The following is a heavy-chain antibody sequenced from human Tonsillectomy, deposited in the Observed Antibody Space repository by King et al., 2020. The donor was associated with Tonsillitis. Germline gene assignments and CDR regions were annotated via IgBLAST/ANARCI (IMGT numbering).Heavy chain of an antibody. CDR2: IYSGGST. CDR1: GFTFSSNY. D-gene: IGHD3-16*01. J-gene: IGHJ6*02. CDR3: GRYETSYYNYHGMDV. V-gene: IGHV3-66*01. Sequence: VQLVESGGGLVQPGGSLRLSCAASGFTFSSNYMTWVRQAPGKGLEWVSVIYSGGSTYYADSVKSRFTISSDNSKNTLYLQLNSLRAEDTAVYYCGRYETSYYNYHGMDVWGQGTTVSVSS.